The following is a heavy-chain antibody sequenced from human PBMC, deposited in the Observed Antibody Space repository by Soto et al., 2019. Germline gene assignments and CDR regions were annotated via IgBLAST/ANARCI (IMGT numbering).Heavy chain of an antibody. V-gene: IGHV4-34*01. CDR2: INHRGST. D-gene: IGHD2-8*02. CDR1: SGSFSGYY. CDR3: ARDKITGLFDY. J-gene: IGHJ4*02. Sequence: PSATLYITCAINSGSFSGYYWTWIPQPPGTGLEWIGEINHRGSTNYNPSFKSLVTLSVDTSKNLFSLKLTSLTAADTAVYYCARDKITGLFDYWGQGTLVTVS.